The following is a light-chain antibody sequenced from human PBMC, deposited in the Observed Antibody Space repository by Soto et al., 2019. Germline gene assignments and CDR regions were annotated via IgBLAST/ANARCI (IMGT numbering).Light chain of an antibody. CDR3: QQTYSSPLT. CDR2: AAS. J-gene: IGKJ4*01. CDR1: QNINNY. Sequence: DIPMTQSPSSLSASVGDSFSITCRASQNINNYLNWYQQIPGKAPKLLIYAASSLQSGVPSRFSGSGSGTHFTLTISSLQPVDFATYYCQQTYSSPLTFGGGTKVDIK. V-gene: IGKV1-39*01.